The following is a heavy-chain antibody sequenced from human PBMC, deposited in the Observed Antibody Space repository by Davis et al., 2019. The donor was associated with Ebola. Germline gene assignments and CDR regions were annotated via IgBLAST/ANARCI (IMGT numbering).Heavy chain of an antibody. CDR3: ARHDCSGGSCYRRYYFDY. D-gene: IGHD2-15*01. V-gene: IGHV3-66*04. J-gene: IGHJ4*02. Sequence: PGGSLRLSCAASGFTVSSNYMSWVRQAPGKGLEWVSAISGSGGSTYYADSVKGRFTISRDNSKNTLYLQMNSLRAEDTAVYYCARHDCSGGSCYRRYYFDYWGQGTLVTVSS. CDR1: GFTVSSNY. CDR2: ISGSGGST.